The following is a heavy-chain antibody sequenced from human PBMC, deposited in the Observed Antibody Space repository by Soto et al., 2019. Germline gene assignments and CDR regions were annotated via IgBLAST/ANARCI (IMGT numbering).Heavy chain of an antibody. CDR3: SKTDYYYYGMDV. J-gene: IGHJ6*02. CDR1: GVSISSYY. CDR2: IYYGGST. Sequence: SETLSLTCSVSGVSISSYYWSWIRQPPGKGLEWIGSIYYGGSTFYNPSLKSRVTISVDTSKNQFSLRLSSVTAADTAVYYCSKTDYYYYGMDVWGQGTTVTVSS. V-gene: IGHV4-59*05.